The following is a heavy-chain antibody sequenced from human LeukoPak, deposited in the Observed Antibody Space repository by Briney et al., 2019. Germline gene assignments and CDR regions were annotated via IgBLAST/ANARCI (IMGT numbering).Heavy chain of an antibody. D-gene: IGHD6-13*01. Sequence: GGSLRLSCAASGFSFSTYGMHWVRKAPGKGLEWVAFIRFDGGDKHSADSVKGRVTISRDNSRNTLYLQMNSLRAEDTAVYYCARGPVAAAGPTGFDYWGQGTLVTVSS. CDR2: IRFDGGDK. J-gene: IGHJ4*02. CDR1: GFSFSTYG. V-gene: IGHV3-30*02. CDR3: ARGPVAAAGPTGFDY.